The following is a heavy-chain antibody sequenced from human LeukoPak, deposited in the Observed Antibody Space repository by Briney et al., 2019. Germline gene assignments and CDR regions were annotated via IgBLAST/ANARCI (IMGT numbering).Heavy chain of an antibody. V-gene: IGHV3-48*03. CDR1: GFTFSSYE. Sequence: GGSMRLSCGACGFTFSSYEMNWVRQAPGKGLEWVSYISSSGSTIYYADSVKGRFTISRDNAKNSLYLQMNSQRAEDTAVYYCARVTYDYGVFCGMDVWGQGTTVTVSS. CDR3: ARVTYDYGVFCGMDV. D-gene: IGHD4-17*01. CDR2: ISSSGSTI. J-gene: IGHJ6*02.